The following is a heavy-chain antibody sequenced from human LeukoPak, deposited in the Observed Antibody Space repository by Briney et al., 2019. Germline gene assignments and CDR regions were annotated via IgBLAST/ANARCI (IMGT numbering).Heavy chain of an antibody. V-gene: IGHV4-59*01. CDR2: IYYSGST. J-gene: IGHJ5*02. D-gene: IGHD2-2*01. Sequence: SETLSLTCTVSGGSISSYYWSWIRQPPGKGLEWIGYIYYSGSTNYNPSLKSRVTISVDTSKNQFSLKLSSVTAADTAVYYCARGPDCSSTSCVLSNWCDPWGQGTLVTVSS. CDR1: GGSISSYY. CDR3: ARGPDCSSTSCVLSNWCDP.